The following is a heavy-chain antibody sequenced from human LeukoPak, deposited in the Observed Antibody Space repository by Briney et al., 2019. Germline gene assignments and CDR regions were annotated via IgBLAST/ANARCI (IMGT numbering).Heavy chain of an antibody. CDR1: GGSFSGYY. V-gene: IGHV4-4*07. Sequence: ASETLSLTCAVYGGSFSGYYWSWIRQPAGKGLEWIGRIYASGSTNYNPSLKSRVTMSVDTSKSQFSLKLISVTAADTAVYYCARDPRGIVGANHNWFDPWGQGTLVTVSS. CDR2: IYASGST. CDR3: ARDPRGIVGANHNWFDP. D-gene: IGHD1-26*01. J-gene: IGHJ5*02.